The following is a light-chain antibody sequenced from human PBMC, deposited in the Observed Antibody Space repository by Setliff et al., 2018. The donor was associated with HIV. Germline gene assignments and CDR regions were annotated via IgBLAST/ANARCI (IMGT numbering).Light chain of an antibody. J-gene: IGLJ1*01. CDR1: SSDVGSYNY. V-gene: IGLV2-14*01. Sequence: QSALTQPASVSGSPGQSITISCTGTSSDVGSYNYVSWYQQHPGKAPKLMISEVSNRPSGVSNRFSGSKSDNTASLTISGLQAEDEADYFCSSFTTTTTLVFGTGTK. CDR2: EVS. CDR3: SSFTTTTTLV.